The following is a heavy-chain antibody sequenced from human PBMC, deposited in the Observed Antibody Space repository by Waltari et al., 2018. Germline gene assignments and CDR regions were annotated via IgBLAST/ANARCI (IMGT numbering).Heavy chain of an antibody. V-gene: IGHV3-74*01. D-gene: IGHD6-19*01. CDR3: AAHLAGYSSGCPGY. CDR1: GFTFSRFW. CDR2: IDSEGTSE. J-gene: IGHJ4*02. Sequence: EVRLVESGGGLVQPGESLRLSCAASGFTFSRFWMHWVRQAPGKGLVWVERIDSEGTSERYADSVKGRFTISRDNAKNSLYLQMNSLRAEDTAVYYCAAHLAGYSSGCPGYWGQGTLVTVSS.